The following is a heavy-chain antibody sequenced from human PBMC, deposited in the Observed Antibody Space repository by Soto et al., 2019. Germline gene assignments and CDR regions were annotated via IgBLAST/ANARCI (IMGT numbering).Heavy chain of an antibody. V-gene: IGHV1-8*01. CDR3: ARADGWNDVDY. Sequence: RASVKVSCKASGYTFTSCDINWVRQATGQGLEWMGWMNPNSGNTGYAQEFQGRVTMTRNTSISTAYMELSSLRSEDTAVYYCARADGWNDVDYWGQGTLVTAPQ. CDR2: MNPNSGNT. CDR1: GYTFTSCD. D-gene: IGHD1-1*01. J-gene: IGHJ4*02.